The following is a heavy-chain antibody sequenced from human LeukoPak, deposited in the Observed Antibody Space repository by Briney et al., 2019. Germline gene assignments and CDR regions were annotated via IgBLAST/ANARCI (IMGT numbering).Heavy chain of an antibody. V-gene: IGHV4-59*01. Sequence: PSETLSLTCTVSGGSIGSYYWSWVRQPPGKGLEWIGFIYNSGSPNYNPSLKSRVTISIDTSKNQFSLKLSSVTAADTAVYYCAKGLSRYYYGMDVWGQGTTVTVSS. D-gene: IGHD3-16*02. CDR1: GGSIGSYY. CDR2: IYNSGSP. CDR3: AKGLSRYYYGMDV. J-gene: IGHJ6*02.